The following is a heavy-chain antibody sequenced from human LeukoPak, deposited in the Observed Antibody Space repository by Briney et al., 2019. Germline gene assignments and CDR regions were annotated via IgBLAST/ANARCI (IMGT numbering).Heavy chain of an antibody. J-gene: IGHJ4*02. V-gene: IGHV4-59*01. Sequence: SETLSLTCTVSGGSISSYYWSWIRQPPGKGLEWIGYIYYSGSTSYNPSLKSRVTISVDMSKNQFSLKLSSVTAADPAVYYCARDLRGSSGGFDYWGQGTLVTVSS. CDR2: IYYSGST. CDR3: ARDLRGSSGGFDY. D-gene: IGHD6-19*01. CDR1: GGSISSYY.